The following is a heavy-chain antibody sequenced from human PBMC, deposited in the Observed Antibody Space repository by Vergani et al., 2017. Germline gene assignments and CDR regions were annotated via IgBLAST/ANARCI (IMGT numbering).Heavy chain of an antibody. Sequence: EVQLLESGGNLIQPGGSLRLSCGASGFTFSSYAMTWVRLAPGKGLQWVSAISGSGGNTFYTDSVKGRFTISRDNSQDTLYLQMNSLRVEDTAIYYCAKARDPNCKGGNCYSYYYGLDLWGQGTTVTVSS. D-gene: IGHD2-21*01. J-gene: IGHJ6*01. CDR3: AKARDPNCKGGNCYSYYYGLDL. V-gene: IGHV3-23*01. CDR1: GFTFSSYA. CDR2: ISGSGGNT.